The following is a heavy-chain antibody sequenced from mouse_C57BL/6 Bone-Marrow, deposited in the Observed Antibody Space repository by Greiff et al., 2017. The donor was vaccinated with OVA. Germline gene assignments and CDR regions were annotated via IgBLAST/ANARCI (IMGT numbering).Heavy chain of an antibody. V-gene: IGHV1-18*01. J-gene: IGHJ2*01. Sequence: EVQLQQSGPELVKPGASVKIPCKASGYTFTDYNMDWVKQSHGKSLEWIGDINPNNGGTIYNQKFKGKATLTVDKSSSTAYMELRSLTSEDTAVYYCARLTGTGCFDYWGQGTTLTVSS. CDR2: INPNNGGT. CDR1: GYTFTDYN. D-gene: IGHD4-1*01. CDR3: ARLTGTGCFDY.